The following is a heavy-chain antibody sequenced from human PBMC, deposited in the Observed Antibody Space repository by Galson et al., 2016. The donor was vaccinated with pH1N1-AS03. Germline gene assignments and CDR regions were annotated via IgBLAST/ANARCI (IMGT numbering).Heavy chain of an antibody. V-gene: IGHV4-39*01. CDR2: IYYSGGST. J-gene: IGHJ5*01. Sequence: SETLSLTCTVSGDSISSGSLYWGWIRQPPGKGLEWIGSIYYSGGSTYSNPSLKSRLSMSVDTSRNQFSLRLISVTAADTAVYYCARRRGELLGYNWFDSWGQGTLVTVSS. CDR1: GDSISSGSLY. CDR3: ARRRGELLGYNWFDS. D-gene: IGHD1-7*01.